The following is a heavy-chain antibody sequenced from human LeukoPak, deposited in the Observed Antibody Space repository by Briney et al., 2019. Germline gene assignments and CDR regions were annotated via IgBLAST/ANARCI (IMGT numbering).Heavy chain of an antibody. V-gene: IGHV3-21*01. J-gene: IGHJ4*02. Sequence: NPGGSLRLSCAASGFTFSSYSMNWVRQAPGKGLEWVSSISSSSSYIYYADSVKGRFTISRDNAKNSLYLQMNSLRAEDTATYYCSRAQRHAMTAPYVPDYWGLGTLVTVSS. CDR2: ISSSSSYI. D-gene: IGHD2-21*02. CDR3: SRAQRHAMTAPYVPDY. CDR1: GFTFSSYS.